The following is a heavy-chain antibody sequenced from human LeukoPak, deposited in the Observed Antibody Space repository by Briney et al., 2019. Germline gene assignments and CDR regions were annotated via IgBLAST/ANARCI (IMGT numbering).Heavy chain of an antibody. J-gene: IGHJ4*02. Sequence: SETLSLTCTVSGDSISRGGYYWSWIRQHSGKGLEWIGYIYYSGSTYCNPSLKSRVTISLDTSKNQFALELSSVTVADTAVYYCARSAAGLVRFFDYWGRGTLVTVSS. CDR3: ARSAAGLVRFFDY. D-gene: IGHD6-19*01. CDR2: IYYSGST. CDR1: GDSISRGGYY. V-gene: IGHV4-31*03.